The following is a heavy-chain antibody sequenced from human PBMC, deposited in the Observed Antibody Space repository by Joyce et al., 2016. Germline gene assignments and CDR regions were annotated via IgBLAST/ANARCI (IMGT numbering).Heavy chain of an antibody. J-gene: IGHJ4*02. V-gene: IGHV1-2*02. CDR3: AREYGGTFYFDY. Sequence: QVQLVQSGAEVKNPGASVKVSCKASGFSFSGYYIHWVRQAPGQGLELMGRSNPDRGDTIYAQKFQGRVTMTRDTSISTVYLELGRLTSDDTALYYCAREYGGTFYFDYWGQVTLVTVSS. CDR1: GFSFSGYY. D-gene: IGHD4-23*01. CDR2: SNPDRGDT.